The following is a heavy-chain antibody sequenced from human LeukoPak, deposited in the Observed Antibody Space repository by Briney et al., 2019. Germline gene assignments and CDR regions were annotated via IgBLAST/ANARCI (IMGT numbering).Heavy chain of an antibody. CDR3: ARELTVGATQNYYYYGMDV. CDR2: INPSGGST. V-gene: IGHV1-46*01. Sequence: ASVTVSFKASGYTFTIYYMHWVRQAPGQGLEWMGIINPSGGSTSYAQKFQGRVTMTRDTSTSTVYMELSSLRSEDTAVYYCARELTVGATQNYYYYGMDVWGQGTTVTVSS. CDR1: GYTFTIYY. D-gene: IGHD1-26*01. J-gene: IGHJ6*02.